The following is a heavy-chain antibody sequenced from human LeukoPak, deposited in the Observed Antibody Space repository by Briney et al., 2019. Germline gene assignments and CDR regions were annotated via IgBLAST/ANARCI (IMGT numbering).Heavy chain of an antibody. V-gene: IGHV4-39*01. CDR1: GGSISSSSYY. D-gene: IGHD6-13*01. CDR3: ARVLPLYLSSSSFGY. J-gene: IGHJ4*02. CDR2: IYYSGST. Sequence: SETLSLTCTVSGGSISSSSYYWGWIRQPPGKGLEWIGSIYYSGSTYYNPSLKSRVTISVDTSKNQFSLKLSSVTAADTAVYYCARVLPLYLSSSSFGYWGQGTLVTVSS.